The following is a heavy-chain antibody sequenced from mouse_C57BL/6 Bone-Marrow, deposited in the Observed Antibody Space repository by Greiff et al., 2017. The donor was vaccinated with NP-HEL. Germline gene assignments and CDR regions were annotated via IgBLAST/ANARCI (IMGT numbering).Heavy chain of an antibody. Sequence: QVHVKQPGAELAKPGASVKLSCKASGYTFTSYWMHWVKQRPGPGLEWIGYINPSSGYTKYNQKFKDTATLTADKSSSTAYMKLSSLPYEDSAVYSCARKGTRVSLLFFEVWGTGTTVTFAA. CDR1: GYTFTSYW. D-gene: IGHD6-1*01. V-gene: IGHV1-7*01. CDR2: INPSSGYT. CDR3: ARKGTRVSLLFFEV. J-gene: IGHJ1*03.